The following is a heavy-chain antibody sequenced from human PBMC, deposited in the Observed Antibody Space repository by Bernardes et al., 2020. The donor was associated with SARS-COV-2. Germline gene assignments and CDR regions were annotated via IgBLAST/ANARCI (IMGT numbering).Heavy chain of an antibody. CDR2: VNPGGQP. CDR3: AREVGARPDFDY. CDR1: SGSLRGSY. J-gene: IGHJ4*02. D-gene: IGHD6-6*01. Sequence: SETLSLTCAVYSGSLRGSYWTWVRQPPGKGLEWIGEVNPGGQPNHNPSLKSRVTISVDTSKNEFSLRLTSLTAADTAVYYCAREVGARPDFDYWGQGTLVTVPS. V-gene: IGHV4-34*01.